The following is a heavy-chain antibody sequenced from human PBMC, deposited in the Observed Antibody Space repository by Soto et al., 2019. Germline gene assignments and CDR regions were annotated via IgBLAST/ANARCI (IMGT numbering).Heavy chain of an antibody. Sequence: LRLSCAVSGFTFSSYSMSWVRQAPGKGLEWVSSITSFSDYIYYADSVKGRFTITRDNAKNSLFLQIDNLRAEDTAVYFCARVDGYTYPNDYWGQRTSVTVSS. V-gene: IGHV3-21*01. CDR1: GFTFSSYS. D-gene: IGHD5-12*01. CDR3: ARVDGYTYPNDY. J-gene: IGHJ4*02. CDR2: ITSFSDYI.